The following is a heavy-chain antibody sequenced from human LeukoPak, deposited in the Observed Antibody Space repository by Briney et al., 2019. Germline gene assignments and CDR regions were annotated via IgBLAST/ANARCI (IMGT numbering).Heavy chain of an antibody. D-gene: IGHD2-2*01. V-gene: IGHV3-21*01. CDR2: ISSSSSYI. Sequence: PGGSLRLSCAASGFTFSSYSMNWVRQAPGKGLEWVSSISSSSSYIYYADSVKGRFTISRDNAKNSLYLQMNSLRAEDTAVYYCAKLISGFCSRTSCLNWFDSWGQGTLVTVSS. CDR3: AKLISGFCSRTSCLNWFDS. J-gene: IGHJ5*01. CDR1: GFTFSSYS.